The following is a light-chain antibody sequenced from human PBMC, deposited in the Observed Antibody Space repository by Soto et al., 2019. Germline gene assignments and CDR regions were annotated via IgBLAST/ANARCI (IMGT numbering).Light chain of an antibody. CDR2: AAS. Sequence: AIRMTQSPSSFSASTGDRVTITCRASQGISSYLAWYQQKPGKAPKLLIYAASTLQSGVPSRFSGSGSGTDFTLAINYEQSEDSATYYCQQYYSYPYAFGPGTKVDIK. CDR3: QQYYSYPYA. J-gene: IGKJ3*01. V-gene: IGKV1-8*01. CDR1: QGISSY.